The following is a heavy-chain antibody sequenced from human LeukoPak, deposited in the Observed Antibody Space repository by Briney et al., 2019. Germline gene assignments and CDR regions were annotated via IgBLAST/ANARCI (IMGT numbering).Heavy chain of an antibody. CDR2: IRYDGSNK. CDR1: GFTFSSYG. Sequence: PGGSLRLSCAASGFTFSSYGMHWVRQAPGKWLEWVAFIRYDGSNKYYADSVKGRFTISRDNSKNTLYLQMNSLRAEDTAVYYCARGDSSGYYSLHYFDYWGQGTLVTVSS. D-gene: IGHD3-22*01. CDR3: ARGDSSGYYSLHYFDY. V-gene: IGHV3-30*02. J-gene: IGHJ4*02.